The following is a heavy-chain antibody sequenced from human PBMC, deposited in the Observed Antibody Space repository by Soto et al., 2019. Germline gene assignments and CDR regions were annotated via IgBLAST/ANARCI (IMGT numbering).Heavy chain of an antibody. J-gene: IGHJ4*02. CDR3: AREKDYYDSSGHFDY. V-gene: IGHV4-30-2*01. D-gene: IGHD3-22*01. CDR1: GGSISSGGYS. Sequence: KPSETLSLTCAVSGGSISSGGYSWSWIRQPPGKGLEWIGYIYHSGSTYYNPSLKSRVTISVDRSKNQFSLKLSSVTAADTAVYYCAREKDYYDSSGHFDYWGQGTLVTVSS. CDR2: IYHSGST.